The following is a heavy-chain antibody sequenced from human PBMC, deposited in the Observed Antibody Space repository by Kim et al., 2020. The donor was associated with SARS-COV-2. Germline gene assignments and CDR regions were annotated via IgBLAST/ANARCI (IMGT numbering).Heavy chain of an antibody. CDR2: ISYDGSNK. V-gene: IGHV3-30-3*01. D-gene: IGHD2-2*01. Sequence: GGSLRLSCAASGFTFSSYAMHWVRQAPGKGLEWVAVISYDGSNKFYADSVKGRFTISRDNSKNTLYLQMNSLRAEDTAVYYCARDRSRNVVVVPAAHPIDYWGQGTLVTVSS. J-gene: IGHJ4*02. CDR1: GFTFSSYA. CDR3: ARDRSRNVVVVPAAHPIDY.